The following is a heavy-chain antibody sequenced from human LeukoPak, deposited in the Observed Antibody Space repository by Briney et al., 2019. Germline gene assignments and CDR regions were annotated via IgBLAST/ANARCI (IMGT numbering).Heavy chain of an antibody. Sequence: ASVKVSCKASGGTFSSYAISWVRQAPGQGLEWMGGIIPILGTANYAQKFQGRVTITTDESTSTAYMELSSLRSEDTAVYYCATHPQGYFDYWGQGTLVTVSS. CDR3: ATHPQGYFDY. CDR1: GGTFSSYA. J-gene: IGHJ4*02. V-gene: IGHV1-69*05. CDR2: IIPILGTA.